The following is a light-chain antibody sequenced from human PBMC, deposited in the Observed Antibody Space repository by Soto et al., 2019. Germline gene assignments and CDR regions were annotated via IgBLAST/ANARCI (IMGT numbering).Light chain of an antibody. J-gene: IGKJ1*01. Sequence: EIVLSQSPGTLSLFPGERATLSCRASQSVTGNYLAWYQQKPGQAPRLLIYGASSRATGIPDRFSGSGSGTDYTLTISRLEPEDFTLYYCQQYGSAPTWTFGQGTKVEIK. V-gene: IGKV3-20*01. CDR3: QQYGSAPTWT. CDR1: QSVTGNY. CDR2: GAS.